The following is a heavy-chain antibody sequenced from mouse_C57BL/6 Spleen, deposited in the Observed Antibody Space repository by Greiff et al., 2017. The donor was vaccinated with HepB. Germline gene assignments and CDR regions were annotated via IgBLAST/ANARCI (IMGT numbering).Heavy chain of an antibody. CDR2: ISDGGSYT. V-gene: IGHV5-4*01. CDR3: ARERGYDYVYFDV. CDR1: GFTFSSYA. J-gene: IGHJ1*03. D-gene: IGHD2-4*01. Sequence: EVQLVESGGGLVKPGGSLKLSCAASGFTFSSYAMSWVRQTPEKRLEWVATISDGGSYTYYPDNVKGRFTISRDNAKNNLYLQMSHLKSEDTAMYYCARERGYDYVYFDVWGTGTTVTVSS.